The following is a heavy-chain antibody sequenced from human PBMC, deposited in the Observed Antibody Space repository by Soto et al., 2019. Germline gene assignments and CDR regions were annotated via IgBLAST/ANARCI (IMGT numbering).Heavy chain of an antibody. Sequence: QVQLVESGGGVVQPGRSLRLSCAASGFTFSSYGMHWVRQAPGKGLEWVAVISYDGSDKYYADSVKGRFTISRDNSNNTLYPQMDSLRAEDTAVYYCAKGVVVANTYFQHWGQGTLVTVSS. J-gene: IGHJ1*01. V-gene: IGHV3-30*18. CDR2: ISYDGSDK. CDR1: GFTFSSYG. D-gene: IGHD2-15*01. CDR3: AKGVVVANTYFQH.